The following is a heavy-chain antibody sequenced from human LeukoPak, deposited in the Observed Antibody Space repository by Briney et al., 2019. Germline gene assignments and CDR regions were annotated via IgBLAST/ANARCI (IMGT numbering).Heavy chain of an antibody. D-gene: IGHD3-10*01. Sequence: QSGGSLRLSCAASGFTFSSYSMNWVRQAPGKGLEWVSYISSSSSTIYYADSVKGRFTISRDNAKNSLYLQMNSLRDEDTAVYYCARDLGITGGYSWYFDLWGRGTLVTVSS. CDR3: ARDLGITGGYSWYFDL. CDR1: GFTFSSYS. CDR2: ISSSSSTI. J-gene: IGHJ2*01. V-gene: IGHV3-48*02.